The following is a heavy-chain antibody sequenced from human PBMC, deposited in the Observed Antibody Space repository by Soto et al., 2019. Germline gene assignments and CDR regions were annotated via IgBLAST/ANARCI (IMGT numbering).Heavy chain of an antibody. CDR1: GYTFTGYY. D-gene: IGHD5-18*01. V-gene: IGHV1-2*02. CDR3: ARRGYSYGYGFYYGMDV. Sequence: ASVKVSCKASGYTFTGYYMHWVRQAPGQGLEWMGWINPNSGGTNYAQKFQGQVTISADKSISTAYLQWSSLKASDTAMYYCARRGYSYGYGFYYGMDVWGQGTTVTVSS. CDR2: INPNSGGT. J-gene: IGHJ6*02.